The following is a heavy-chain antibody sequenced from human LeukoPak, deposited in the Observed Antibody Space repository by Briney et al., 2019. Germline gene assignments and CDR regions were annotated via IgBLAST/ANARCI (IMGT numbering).Heavy chain of an antibody. V-gene: IGHV1-69*01. D-gene: IGHD2-21*01. J-gene: IGHJ3*02. CDR2: IIAIFGTA. CDR1: GGTFSSYA. CDR3: AREERELWPLAFDI. Sequence: SVKVSCKASGGTFSSYAISWVRHAPGQGLEWMGGIIAIFGTANYAQKFQGRVTITADESTSTAYMELSKLRSEDTAVYYCAREERELWPLAFDIWGQGAMVTVSS.